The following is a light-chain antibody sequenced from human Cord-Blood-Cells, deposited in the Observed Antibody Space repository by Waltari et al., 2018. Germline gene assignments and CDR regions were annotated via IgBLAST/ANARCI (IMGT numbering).Light chain of an antibody. CDR3: CSYAGSSTYVV. Sequence: QSALTQPASVSGSPGQSITISCTGTSSDVGSYNLFSWYQQHPGKAPKLMIYEGSKRPSGVSNRFSGSQSGNTASLTISGLQAEDEADYYCCSYAGSSTYVVFGGGTKLTVL. CDR1: SSDVGSYNL. V-gene: IGLV2-23*01. CDR2: EGS. J-gene: IGLJ2*01.